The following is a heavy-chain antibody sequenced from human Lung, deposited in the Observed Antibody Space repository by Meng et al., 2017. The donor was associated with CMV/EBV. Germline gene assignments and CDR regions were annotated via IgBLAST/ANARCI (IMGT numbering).Heavy chain of an antibody. J-gene: IGHJ4*02. D-gene: IGHD5-24*01. Sequence: QVQRVQSGSECKQPGASVKVSCRPSGYTFTSYAINWVRQAPGQGPDWMGWIDPNTGNPTYDQGFTGRFVFSLDTSVSTAYLQINSLRADDTAVYYCARDSPLDGYSLLDYWGQGTLVTVSS. V-gene: IGHV7-4-1*02. CDR3: ARDSPLDGYSLLDY. CDR1: GYTFTSYA. CDR2: IDPNTGNP.